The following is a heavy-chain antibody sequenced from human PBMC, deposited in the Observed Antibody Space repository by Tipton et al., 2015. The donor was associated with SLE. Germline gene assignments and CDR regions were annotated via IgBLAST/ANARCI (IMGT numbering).Heavy chain of an antibody. V-gene: IGHV4-34*01. D-gene: IGHD6-19*01. CDR3: ARGISSGWWNY. CDR2: INHSGST. J-gene: IGHJ4*02. CDR1: GGSFSSYY. Sequence: TLSLTCAVYGGSFSSYYCNWIRQPPGKGLEWIGEINHSGSTNYDPSLKSRVTISVDTSKNQFSLKLSSVTAADTAVYYCARGISSGWWNYWGQGNLVTVSS.